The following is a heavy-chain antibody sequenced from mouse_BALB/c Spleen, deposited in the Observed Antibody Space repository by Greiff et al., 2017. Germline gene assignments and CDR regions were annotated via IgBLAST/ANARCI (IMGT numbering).Heavy chain of an antibody. V-gene: IGHV2-9*02. CDR3: ARDRELGRFAY. CDR1: GFSLTSYG. D-gene: IGHD4-1*01. J-gene: IGHJ3*01. Sequence: VNLVESGPGLVAPSQSLSITCTVSGFSLTSYGVHWVRQPPGKGLEWLGVIWAGGSTNYNSALMSRLSISKDNSKSQVFLKMNSLQTDDTAMYYCARDRELGRFAYWGQGTLVTVSA. CDR2: IWAGGST.